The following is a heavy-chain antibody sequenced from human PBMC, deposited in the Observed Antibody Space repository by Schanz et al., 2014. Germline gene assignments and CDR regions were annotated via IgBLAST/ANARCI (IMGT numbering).Heavy chain of an antibody. CDR3: ARPSDSSWYMDV. V-gene: IGHV3-21*01. CDR2: ISSSSMYI. D-gene: IGHD2-21*02. CDR1: GFSFSTYG. J-gene: IGHJ6*03. Sequence: EVRLVESGGGLVKPGGSLRLSCAASGFSFSTYGMTWVRQAPGKGLEWVSSISSSSMYIYQADSMRGRFTISRDNAKNSLYLQGISLSDEDTAVYDCARPSDSSWYMDVWGKGATVTVSS.